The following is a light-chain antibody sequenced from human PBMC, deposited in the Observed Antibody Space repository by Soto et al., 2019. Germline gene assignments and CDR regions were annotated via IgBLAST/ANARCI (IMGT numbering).Light chain of an antibody. Sequence: EVVLTQSPATLSVSPGERATLSCRASQTVGTNLAWYQQRPGQAPRLLIYGASTRSTGIPARFSGSGSGSEFTLTISSLQSDDFAVYYCQQYNKWPLFTFGPGTRLDNK. CDR1: QTVGTN. V-gene: IGKV3-15*01. J-gene: IGKJ3*01. CDR2: GAS. CDR3: QQYNKWPLFT.